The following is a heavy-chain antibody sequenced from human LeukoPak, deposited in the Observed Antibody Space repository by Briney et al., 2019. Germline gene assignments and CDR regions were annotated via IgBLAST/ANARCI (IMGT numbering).Heavy chain of an antibody. CDR3: ARGNEYTWWQ. CDR2: TWHSGSST. Sequence: SETLSLTCTVSDGSIKTNYWWTWVRQPPGRGLEWIGETWHSGSSTNYNPSLKSRVTISVDKPKSQFSLKLTSVTAADTAIYYCARGNEYTWWQWSQGTLVTVSS. D-gene: IGHD2-15*01. CDR1: DGSIKTNYW. J-gene: IGHJ4*02. V-gene: IGHV4-4*02.